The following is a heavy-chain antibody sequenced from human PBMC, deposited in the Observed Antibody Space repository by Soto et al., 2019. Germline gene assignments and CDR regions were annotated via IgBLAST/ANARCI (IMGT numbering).Heavy chain of an antibody. J-gene: IGHJ5*02. CDR1: GGTFSSYS. V-gene: IGHV1-69*02. CDR3: ARGGAVVVPGAVDRHNWFDP. CDR2: VIPILGMA. D-gene: IGHD2-2*01. Sequence: QVQLVQSGAEVKKPGSSVKVSCEASGGTFSSYSFSWVRQAPGQGLEWMGRVIPILGMANYAQKFQGRVTITADKTPSTVYRERSSLRSEDTAVYYCARGGAVVVPGAVDRHNWFDPWGQGTLVTVSS.